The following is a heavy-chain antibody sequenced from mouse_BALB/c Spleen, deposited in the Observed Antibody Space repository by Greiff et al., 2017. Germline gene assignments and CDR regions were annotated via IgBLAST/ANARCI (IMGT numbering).Heavy chain of an antibody. J-gene: IGHJ3*01. Sequence: VKLMESGPGLVQPSQSLSITCTVSGFSLTSYGVHWVRQSPGKGLEWLGVIWSGGSTDYNAAFISRLSISKDNSKSQVFFKMNSLQADDTAIYYCARNKYGNYAWFAYWGQGTLVTVSA. CDR1: GFSLTSYG. D-gene: IGHD2-10*02. V-gene: IGHV2-4-1*01. CDR2: IWSGGST. CDR3: ARNKYGNYAWFAY.